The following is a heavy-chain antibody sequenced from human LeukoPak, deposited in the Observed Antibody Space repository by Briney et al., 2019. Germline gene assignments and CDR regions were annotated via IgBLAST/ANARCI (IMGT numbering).Heavy chain of an antibody. J-gene: IGHJ6*04. CDR2: TSGSGGST. CDR3: AELGITMIGGV. Sequence: GGSLRLSCAASGFTFSSYAMSWVRQAAGKGLEWVSATSGSGGSTYYADSVKGRFTISRDNAKNSLYLQMNSLRAEDTAVYYCAELGITMIGGVWGKGTTVTISS. D-gene: IGHD3-10*02. CDR1: GFTFSSYA. V-gene: IGHV3-23*01.